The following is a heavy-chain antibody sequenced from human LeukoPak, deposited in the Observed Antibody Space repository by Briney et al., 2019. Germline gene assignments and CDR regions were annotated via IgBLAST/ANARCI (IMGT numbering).Heavy chain of an antibody. CDR1: GFTFSSYA. J-gene: IGHJ6*02. V-gene: IGHV3-23*01. CDR3: AKALDTAMDHYGMDV. Sequence: GGSLRLSCAASGFTFSSYAMSWVRQAPGKGLEWVSAISGSGGSTYYADSVKGRFTISRDNSKNTLYLQMNSLRAEDTAVYYCAKALDTAMDHYGMDVWGQGTTVTVPS. CDR2: ISGSGGST. D-gene: IGHD5-18*01.